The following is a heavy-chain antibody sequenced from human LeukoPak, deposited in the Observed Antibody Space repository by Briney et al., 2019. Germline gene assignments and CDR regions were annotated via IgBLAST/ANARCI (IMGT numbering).Heavy chain of an antibody. CDR1: GFTFDDYA. CDR3: ARGKYSSSWDDAFDI. J-gene: IGHJ3*02. V-gene: IGHV3-20*01. Sequence: GGSLRLSCAASGFTFDDYAMHWVRQVPGKGLEWVSGINWNGGSTGYADSVKGRFTISRDNAKNSLYLQMNSLRAEDTALYHCARGKYSSSWDDAFDIWGQGTMVTVSS. D-gene: IGHD6-13*01. CDR2: INWNGGST.